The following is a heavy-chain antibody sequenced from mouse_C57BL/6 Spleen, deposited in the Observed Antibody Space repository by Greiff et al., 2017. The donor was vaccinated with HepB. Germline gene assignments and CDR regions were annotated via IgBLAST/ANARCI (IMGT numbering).Heavy chain of an antibody. CDR3: ARGSTTVAPDY. Sequence: EVKLMESGGGLVKPGGSLKLSCAASGFTFSSYAMSWVRQTPEKRLEWVATISDGGSYTYYPDNVKGRFTLSRDNAKNNLYLQMSHLKSEDTAMYYCARGSTTVAPDYWGQGTTLTVSS. CDR1: GFTFSSYA. V-gene: IGHV5-4*03. CDR2: ISDGGSYT. D-gene: IGHD1-1*01. J-gene: IGHJ2*01.